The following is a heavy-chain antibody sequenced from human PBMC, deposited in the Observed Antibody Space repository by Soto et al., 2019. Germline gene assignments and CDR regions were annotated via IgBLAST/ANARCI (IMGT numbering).Heavy chain of an antibody. Sequence: PGGSLRLSCAASGFTFSSYAMSWVRQAPGKGLEWVSAISGSGGSTYYADSVKGRFTISRDNSKNTLYLQMNSLRAEDTAVYYCANWPGIAVAGMGGNYYYMDVWGKGTTVTVSS. J-gene: IGHJ6*03. D-gene: IGHD6-19*01. CDR3: ANWPGIAVAGMGGNYYYMDV. V-gene: IGHV3-23*01. CDR2: ISGSGGST. CDR1: GFTFSSYA.